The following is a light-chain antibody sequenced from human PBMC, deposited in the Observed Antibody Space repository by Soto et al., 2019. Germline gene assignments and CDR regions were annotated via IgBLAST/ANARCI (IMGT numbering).Light chain of an antibody. V-gene: IGKV1-33*01. CDR3: KHYDERPSLT. J-gene: IGKJ4*01. CDR2: EAS. Sequence: DIQMTQSPSSLSASVGDRVTITCQASHDIGNYLNWFQQKPGKAPNLLIYEASILERGVPSRFSGSGSGTHFTLTISSLQLEDSAAYSCKHYDERPSLTFGGGSKVEIK. CDR1: HDIGNY.